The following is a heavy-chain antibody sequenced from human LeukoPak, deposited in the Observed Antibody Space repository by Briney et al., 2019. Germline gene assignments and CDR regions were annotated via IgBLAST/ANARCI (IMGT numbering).Heavy chain of an antibody. J-gene: IGHJ6*02. Sequence: PGGSLRLSCVASGVTHSDYAMTWVRRPPGKGLEWVSAISNTGGSAYYADSVKGRFTISRDKSKNRMYLPMNSIRHNDTATYYCAKAGASDKYGIDVWGQGTTVIVSS. CDR2: ISNTGGSA. CDR1: GVTHSDYA. CDR3: AKAGASDKYGIDV. D-gene: IGHD4/OR15-4a*01. V-gene: IGHV3-23*01.